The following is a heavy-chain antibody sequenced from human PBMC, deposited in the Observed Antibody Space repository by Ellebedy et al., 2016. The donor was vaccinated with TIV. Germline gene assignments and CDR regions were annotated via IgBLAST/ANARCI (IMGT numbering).Heavy chain of an antibody. J-gene: IGHJ4*02. V-gene: IGHV1-69*13. CDR1: GGTFSSYA. Sequence: SVKVSXXASGGTFSSYAISWVRQAPGQGLEWMGGIIPIFGTANYAQKFQGRVTITADESTSTAYMELSSLRSEDTAVYYCARDLGGVAAPTFDYWGQGTLVTVSS. CDR3: ARDLGGVAAPTFDY. CDR2: IIPIFGTA. D-gene: IGHD6-6*01.